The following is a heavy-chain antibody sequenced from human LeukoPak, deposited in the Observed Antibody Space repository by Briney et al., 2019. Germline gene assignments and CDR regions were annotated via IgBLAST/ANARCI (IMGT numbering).Heavy chain of an antibody. CDR1: GFTFSSYA. V-gene: IGHV3-23*01. CDR3: AKDTSGIAAAGTEFDY. Sequence: PGGSLRLSCAASGFTFSSYAMSWVRQAPGKGLECVSAISGSGGSTCYADSVKGRFTISRDNSKNTLYLQMNSLRAEDTAVYYCAKDTSGIAAAGTEFDYWGQGTLVTVSS. D-gene: IGHD6-13*01. CDR2: ISGSGGST. J-gene: IGHJ4*02.